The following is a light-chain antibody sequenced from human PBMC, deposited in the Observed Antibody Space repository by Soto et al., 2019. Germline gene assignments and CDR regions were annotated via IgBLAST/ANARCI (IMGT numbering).Light chain of an antibody. V-gene: IGLV2-8*01. CDR1: SSDVGGYNF. CDR2: EVT. Sequence: QSALTQPPSASGSPGQSVTISCTGTSSDVGGYNFVSWYQQHPGKAPKLMIYEVTKRPSGVPDRFSGSKSGNTASLTVSGLQGEDEADYYCTSYAGSNIPVMFGEGTKLTVL. J-gene: IGLJ3*02. CDR3: TSYAGSNIPVM.